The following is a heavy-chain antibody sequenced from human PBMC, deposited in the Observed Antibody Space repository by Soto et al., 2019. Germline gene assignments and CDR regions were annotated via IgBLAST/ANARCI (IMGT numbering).Heavy chain of an antibody. CDR2: ISSSSSTI. CDR3: ARADYPNYYYYGMDV. Sequence: XESLRLSCIASGFTFSSYSMNWVRQAPGKGLEWVSYISSSSSTIYYADSVKGRFTISRDNAKNSLYLQMNSLRDEDTAVYYCARADYPNYYYYGMDVWGQGTTVTVSS. V-gene: IGHV3-48*02. J-gene: IGHJ6*02. D-gene: IGHD4-17*01. CDR1: GFTFSSYS.